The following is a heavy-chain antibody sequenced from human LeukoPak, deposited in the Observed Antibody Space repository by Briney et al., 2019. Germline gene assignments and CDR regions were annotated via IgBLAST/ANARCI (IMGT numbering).Heavy chain of an antibody. V-gene: IGHV3-7*01. J-gene: IGHJ6*03. Sequence: PGGSLRLSCAASGFTFSSLWMSWVRQAPGRGPEWVANINQDGGTTYYVASVKGRFTISRDNAKNSLILQMSSLRAEDTAVYYCTKDRQGPNQYHMDVWGKGTTVTVSS. CDR3: TKDRQGPNQYHMDV. CDR1: GFTFSSLW. CDR2: INQDGGTT.